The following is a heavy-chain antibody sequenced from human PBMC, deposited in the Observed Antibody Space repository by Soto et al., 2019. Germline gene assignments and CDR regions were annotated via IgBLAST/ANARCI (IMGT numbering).Heavy chain of an antibody. CDR3: AKDGVLRFLEWLSSGGSADY. Sequence: EVQLLESGGGLVQPGGSLRLSCAASGFTFSSYAMSWVRQAPGKGLEWVSAISGSGGSTYYADTVKGRFTISRDNSKNTLYLQMNSLRAEDTAVYYCAKDGVLRFLEWLSSGGSADYWGQGTLVTVSS. CDR2: ISGSGGST. V-gene: IGHV3-23*01. CDR1: GFTFSSYA. J-gene: IGHJ4*02. D-gene: IGHD3-3*01.